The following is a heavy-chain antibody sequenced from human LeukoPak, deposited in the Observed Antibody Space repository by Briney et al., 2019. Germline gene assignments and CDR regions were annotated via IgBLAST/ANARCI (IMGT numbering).Heavy chain of an antibody. CDR3: ARDVGYCSGGSCSRAFDI. CDR2: ISAYNGNT. V-gene: IGHV1-18*01. J-gene: IGHJ3*02. Sequence: ASVKVSCKASGYTFTSYGISWVRQAPGQGLAWMGWISAYNGNTNYAQKLQGRVTMTTDTSTSTAYMELRSLRSDDTAVYYCARDVGYCSGGSCSRAFDIWGQGTMVTVSS. D-gene: IGHD2-15*01. CDR1: GYTFTSYG.